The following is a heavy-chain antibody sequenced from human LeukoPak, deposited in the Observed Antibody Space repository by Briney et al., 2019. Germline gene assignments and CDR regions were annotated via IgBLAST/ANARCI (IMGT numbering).Heavy chain of an antibody. Sequence: GRSLGLSCAASGFTFDDYAMHWVRQAPGKGLEWVSGISWNSGSIGYADSVRGRFTISRDNAKNSLYLQMNSLRAADTAVYYCARDSGTTGEVKFDPWGQGTLVTVSA. CDR3: ARDSGTTGEVKFDP. CDR1: GFTFDDYA. CDR2: ISWNSGSI. D-gene: IGHD4-17*01. J-gene: IGHJ5*02. V-gene: IGHV3-9*01.